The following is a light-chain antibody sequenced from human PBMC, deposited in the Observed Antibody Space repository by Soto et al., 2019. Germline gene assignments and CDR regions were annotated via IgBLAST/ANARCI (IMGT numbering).Light chain of an antibody. CDR1: QSISTY. CDR3: QQSYSTLQIT. V-gene: IGKV1-39*01. Sequence: DIQMTQSPSSLSASVGDRVTITCQASQSISTYLNWNQQKPRKAPKLLIYAASSLKSGVPSRFSGSGSGTEFTLTISSLQPEDFATYYCQQSYSTLQITFGQGTRLEI. CDR2: AAS. J-gene: IGKJ5*01.